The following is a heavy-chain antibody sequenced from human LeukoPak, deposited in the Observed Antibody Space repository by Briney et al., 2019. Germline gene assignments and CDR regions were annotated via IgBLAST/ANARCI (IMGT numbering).Heavy chain of an antibody. D-gene: IGHD6-13*01. CDR1: GYTFTSSY. J-gene: IGHJ5*02. Sequence: GASVKVSCKASGYTFTSSYMHWVRQAPGQGLEWMGIINPSGGSTSYAPKFRGRVTMTRDTSKNQFSLKLSSVTAADTAVYYCARGGDSSSWLTWFDPWGQGTLVTVSS. V-gene: IGHV1-46*01. CDR3: ARGGDSSSWLTWFDP. CDR2: INPSGGST.